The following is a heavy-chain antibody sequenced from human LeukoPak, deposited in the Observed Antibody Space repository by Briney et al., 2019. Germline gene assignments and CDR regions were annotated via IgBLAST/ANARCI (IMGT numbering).Heavy chain of an antibody. J-gene: IGHJ4*02. CDR1: GFSFRSYW. CDR2: IKQDGIEK. CDR3: ARGVPYDSWSGPHYSDY. Sequence: GGSLRLSCAASGFSFRSYWMDWVRQTPEKGLEWVANIKQDGIEKYFVDSVKGRFAISRDNAKNSLYLQMNNLRAEDTAVYYCARGVPYDSWSGPHYSDYWGQGTLVTVSS. D-gene: IGHD3-3*01. V-gene: IGHV3-7*01.